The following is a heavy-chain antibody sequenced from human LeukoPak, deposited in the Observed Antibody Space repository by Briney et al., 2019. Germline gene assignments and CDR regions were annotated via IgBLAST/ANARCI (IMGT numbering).Heavy chain of an antibody. Sequence: PSQTLSLTCTVSGGSISSGGYYWIWIGQPPGKGLVGSGYIYYGGGAYYNPCLRGRVTISVDTYKNQFFLNVSSVTASLTAGCYCARAGNRFSEWLVPRPYYYGMDVWGQGTTVTVSS. D-gene: IGHD3-3*01. CDR1: GGSISSGGYY. CDR3: ARAGNRFSEWLVPRPYYYGMDV. V-gene: IGHV4-31*03. CDR2: IYYGGGA. J-gene: IGHJ6*02.